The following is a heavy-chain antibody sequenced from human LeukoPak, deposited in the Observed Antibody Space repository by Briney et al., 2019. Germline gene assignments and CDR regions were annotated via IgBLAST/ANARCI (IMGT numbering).Heavy chain of an antibody. J-gene: IGHJ5*02. V-gene: IGHV3-64*01. CDR1: GFTFSSYA. CDR2: ISSNGGST. D-gene: IGHD3-3*01. CDR3: ARGSDDFWSGYLTPNWFDP. Sequence: PGGSLRLSSAASGFTFSSYAMHWVRQAPGKGLEYVSAISSNGGSTYYANSVKGRFTISRDNSKNTLYLQMGSLRAEDMAVYYCARGSDDFWSGYLTPNWFDPWGQGTLVTVSS.